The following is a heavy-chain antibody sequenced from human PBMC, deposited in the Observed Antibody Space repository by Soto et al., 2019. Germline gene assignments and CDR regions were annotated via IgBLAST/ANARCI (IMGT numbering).Heavy chain of an antibody. J-gene: IGHJ6*02. CDR2: ISYDGSNK. CDR3: ARVREWELLLGYYGMDV. Sequence: GGSLRLSCAASGFTFSSYAMHWVRQAPGKGLEWVAVISYDGSNKYYADSVKGRFTISRDNSKNTLYLQMNSLRAEDTAVYYCARVREWELLLGYYGMDVWGQGTTVTVSS. CDR1: GFTFSSYA. D-gene: IGHD1-26*01. V-gene: IGHV3-30-3*01.